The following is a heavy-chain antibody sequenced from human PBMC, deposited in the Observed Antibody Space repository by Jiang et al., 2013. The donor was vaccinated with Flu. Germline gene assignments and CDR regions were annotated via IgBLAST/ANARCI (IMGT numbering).Heavy chain of an antibody. J-gene: IGHJ6*02. Sequence: TFTPYSIHWVRTAPGESLEWMGWINSADGKTKYSQRFQGRVTITGDTSASTAYMELSSLTLEDTAVYYCARHFGIVKDYYYYYGMDAWGQGTTVTVSS. D-gene: IGHD2/OR15-2a*01. V-gene: IGHV1-3*04. CDR3: ARHFGIVKDYYYYYGMDA. CDR1: TFTPYS. CDR2: INSADGKT.